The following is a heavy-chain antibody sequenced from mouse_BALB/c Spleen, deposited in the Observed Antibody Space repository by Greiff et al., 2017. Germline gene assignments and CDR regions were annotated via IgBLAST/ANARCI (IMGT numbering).Heavy chain of an antibody. J-gene: IGHJ2*01. V-gene: IGHV7-3*02. CDR1: GFTFTDYY. D-gene: IGHD3-2*02. CDR2: IRNKANGYTT. Sequence: EVQGVESGGGLVQPGGSLRLSCATSGFTFTDYYMSWVRQPPGKALEWLGFIRNKANGYTTEYSASVKGRFTISRDNSQSILYLQMNTLRAEDSATYYCARGGWGYLNNGGQGTTLTVSS. CDR3: ARGGWGYLNN.